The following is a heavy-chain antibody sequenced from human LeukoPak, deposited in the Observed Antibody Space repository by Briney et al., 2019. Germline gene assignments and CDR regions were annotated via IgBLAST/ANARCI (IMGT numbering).Heavy chain of an antibody. CDR2: IYYSGST. CDR3: ARGWYYYGSGSYFRPSYYYYMDV. V-gene: IGHV4-59*01. J-gene: IGHJ6*03. D-gene: IGHD3-10*01. CDR1: GGSIRSYC. Sequence: PSETLSLTCTVSGGSIRSYCWSWIRQPPGKGLEWIGYIYYSGSTNYNPSLKSRVTISVDTSKNQFSLKLSSVTAADTAVYYCARGWYYYGSGSYFRPSYYYYMDVWGKGTTVTVSS.